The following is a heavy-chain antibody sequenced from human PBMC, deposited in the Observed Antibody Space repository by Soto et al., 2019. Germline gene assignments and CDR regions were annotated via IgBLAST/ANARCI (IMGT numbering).Heavy chain of an antibody. J-gene: IGHJ3*02. V-gene: IGHV1-18*01. CDR1: GYTFTSYG. CDR2: IRAYNGNT. CDR3: ASEIRSDIVVVVAALNSNAFDI. D-gene: IGHD2-15*01. Sequence: QVQLVQSGADVKKPGASVQVSCKASGYTFTSYGISWVRQAPGQGLARRGWIRAYNGNTNYAQKLQGRVTMTTDTSTNTAFMELRSLRSYDTAVYYCASEIRSDIVVVVAALNSNAFDIWGQGTIVTVSS.